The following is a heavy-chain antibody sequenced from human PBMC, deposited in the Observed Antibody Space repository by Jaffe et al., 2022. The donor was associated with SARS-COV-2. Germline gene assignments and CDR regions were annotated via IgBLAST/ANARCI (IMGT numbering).Heavy chain of an antibody. CDR1: GFSLSTSGVG. D-gene: IGHD3-10*01. Sequence: QITLKESGPTLVKPTQTLTLTCTFSGFSLSTSGVGVGWIRQPPGKALEWLALIYWDDDKRYSPSLKSRLTITKDTSKNQVVLTMTNMDPVDTATYYCARAGFGGHYYYYGMDVWGQGTTVTVSS. V-gene: IGHV2-5*02. J-gene: IGHJ6*02. CDR2: IYWDDDK. CDR3: ARAGFGGHYYYYGMDV.